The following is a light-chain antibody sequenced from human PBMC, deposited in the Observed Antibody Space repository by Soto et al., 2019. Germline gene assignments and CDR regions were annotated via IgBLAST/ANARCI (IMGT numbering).Light chain of an antibody. CDR1: QSVSSRS. CDR2: GAS. CDR3: HQFGSFPRT. V-gene: IGKV3-20*01. Sequence: EIVLTQSPGTLSLSPGERATLSCRASQSVSSRSLAWYQQKPGQAPRLLISGASSRATGISDRFSGSGSGTDFTLTISRLEPEDFAVYYCHQFGSFPRTFGQGTKVDI. J-gene: IGKJ1*01.